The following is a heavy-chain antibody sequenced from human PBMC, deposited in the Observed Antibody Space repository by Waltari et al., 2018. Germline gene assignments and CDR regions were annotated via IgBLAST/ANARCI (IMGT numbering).Heavy chain of an antibody. D-gene: IGHD5-12*01. CDR3: ARCGYSGYDYGNDAFDI. Sequence: QVQLQESGPGLGKTSETRSITFAVSGYSIGRGYYWGWVRQPPGKWLEWIVSIYRSGSTYYNPPVKSRVTIAVDTSKNHFDLKMRSVTAAATALYDCARCGYSGYDYGNDAFDIWGQGTMVTVSS. J-gene: IGHJ3*02. V-gene: IGHV4-38-2*01. CDR2: IYRSGST. CDR1: GYSIGRGYY.